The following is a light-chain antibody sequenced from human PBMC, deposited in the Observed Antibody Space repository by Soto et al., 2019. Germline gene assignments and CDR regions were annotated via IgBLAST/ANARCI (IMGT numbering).Light chain of an antibody. Sequence: IQITQSPSSLSASVGDRLSITCRASQVITNDLGWYQQKPGKAPKRLIYAASTLQSGVPSRFSGSGSGTEFTLTISSLQPEDVATYYCLQLNTYPWTFGQGTKVEIK. CDR3: LQLNTYPWT. J-gene: IGKJ1*01. V-gene: IGKV1-17*01. CDR2: AAS. CDR1: QVITND.